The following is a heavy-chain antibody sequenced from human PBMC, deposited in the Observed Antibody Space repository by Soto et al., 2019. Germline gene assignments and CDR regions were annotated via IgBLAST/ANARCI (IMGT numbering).Heavy chain of an antibody. D-gene: IGHD1-26*01. J-gene: IGHJ4*02. CDR1: GGSISSSSYY. V-gene: IGHV4-39*01. Sequence: QLQLQESGPGLVKPSETLSLTCTVSGGSISSSSYYWGWIRQPPGKGLEWIGSIYYSGSTYYNPSLKSRVTISVDTSKNQFSLKLSSVTAADTAVYYCARRGWELLDRSSDYWGQGTLVTVSS. CDR3: ARRGWELLDRSSDY. CDR2: IYYSGST.